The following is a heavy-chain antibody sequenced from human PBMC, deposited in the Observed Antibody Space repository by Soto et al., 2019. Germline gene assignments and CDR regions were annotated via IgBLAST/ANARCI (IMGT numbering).Heavy chain of an antibody. J-gene: IGHJ4*02. CDR3: ARGVRGYSGYEQPFDY. D-gene: IGHD5-12*01. V-gene: IGHV4-30-2*01. CDR2: IYHSGST. CDR1: GGSISSGGYS. Sequence: PSETLSLTCAVSGGSISSGGYSWSWIRQPPGKGLEWIGYIYHSGSTYYNPSLKSRVTISVDRSKNQFSLKLSSVTAADTAVYYCARGVRGYSGYEQPFDYWGQGTLVTVSS.